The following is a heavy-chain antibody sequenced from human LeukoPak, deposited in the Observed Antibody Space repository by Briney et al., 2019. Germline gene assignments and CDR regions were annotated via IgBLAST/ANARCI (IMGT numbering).Heavy chain of an antibody. J-gene: IGHJ4*02. CDR1: GFTFSSYA. D-gene: IGHD3-22*01. Sequence: GGSLRLSCAASGFTFSSYAMHWARQAPGKGLEWVAVISYDGSNKYYADSVKGRFTISRDNSKNTLYLQMNSLRAEDTAVYYCARDYYDSSGAFDYWGQGTLVTVSS. CDR3: ARDYYDSSGAFDY. V-gene: IGHV3-30*04. CDR2: ISYDGSNK.